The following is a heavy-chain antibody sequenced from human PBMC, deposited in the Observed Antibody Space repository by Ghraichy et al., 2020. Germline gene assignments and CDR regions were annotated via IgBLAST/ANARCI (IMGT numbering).Heavy chain of an antibody. Sequence: GGSLRLSCAASGFTFSSYAMHWVRQAPGKGLEWVAVISYDGSNKYYADSVKGRFTISRDNSKNTLYLQMNSLRAEDTAVYYCAITGHTYYYGMDVWGQGTTVTVSS. CDR3: AITGHTYYYGMDV. CDR1: GFTFSSYA. V-gene: IGHV3-30-3*01. CDR2: ISYDGSNK. J-gene: IGHJ6*02.